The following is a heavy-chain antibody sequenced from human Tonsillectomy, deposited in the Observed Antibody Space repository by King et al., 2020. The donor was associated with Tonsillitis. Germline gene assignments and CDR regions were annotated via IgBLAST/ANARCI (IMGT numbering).Heavy chain of an antibody. CDR2: ISGNGGST. J-gene: IGHJ6*02. V-gene: IGHV3-23*04. Sequence: VQLVESGGGLVQPGGSLRLSCASSGFTFSYYVMRWVRRAPGQGLEWDSVISGNGGSTDFSDSLKGRFTISRDNSKNTLYLQMNSLRAEDTAVYYCAKDPTAHAAYYYYAMDVWGQGTTVTVSS. CDR1: GFTFSYYV. CDR3: AKDPTAHAAYYYYAMDV.